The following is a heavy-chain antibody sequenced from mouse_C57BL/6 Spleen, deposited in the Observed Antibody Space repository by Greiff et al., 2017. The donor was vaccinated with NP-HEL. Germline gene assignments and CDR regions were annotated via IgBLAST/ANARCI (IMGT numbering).Heavy chain of an antibody. CDR3: ARDGDGAPYAMDY. J-gene: IGHJ4*01. D-gene: IGHD3-3*01. Sequence: EVNVVESAGGLVQPGSSMKLSCTASGFTFSDYYMAWVRQVPETGLEWVANINYDGSSTYYMDSLQSRFIISRDNAKNILYLQMSSLKSEDTATYYCARDGDGAPYAMDYWGQGTSVTVSS. V-gene: IGHV5-16*01. CDR2: INYDGSST. CDR1: GFTFSDYY.